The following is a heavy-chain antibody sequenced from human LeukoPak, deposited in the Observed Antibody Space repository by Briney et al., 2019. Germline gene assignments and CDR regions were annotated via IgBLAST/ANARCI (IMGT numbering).Heavy chain of an antibody. CDR2: IYPGDSDT. D-gene: IGHD5-18*01. J-gene: IGHJ4*02. V-gene: IGHV5-51*01. Sequence: GESLKISCKGSGYSFTSYWIGWVRQMPGKGLEWMGIIYPGDSDTRYSPSFQGQVTISADKSISTACLQWSSLKASDTAMYYCARPKGVDTAMVTGSYYFDYWGQGTLVTVSS. CDR3: ARPKGVDTAMVTGSYYFDY. CDR1: GYSFTSYW.